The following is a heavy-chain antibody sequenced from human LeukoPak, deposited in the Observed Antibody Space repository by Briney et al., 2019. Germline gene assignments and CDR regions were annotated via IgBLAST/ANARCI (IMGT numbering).Heavy chain of an antibody. D-gene: IGHD3-3*01. Sequence: SETLSLTCTVSGASISSYYWSWIRQPPGKGVEWIGFIYYSGSTNYNPSLKSRVTMSLDTSKNQFSLKLTSVIAADTAVYYCARGYDFWGGQNWFDPWGQGTLVTVSS. CDR3: ARGYDFWGGQNWFDP. V-gene: IGHV4-59*01. CDR1: GASISSYY. J-gene: IGHJ5*02. CDR2: IYYSGST.